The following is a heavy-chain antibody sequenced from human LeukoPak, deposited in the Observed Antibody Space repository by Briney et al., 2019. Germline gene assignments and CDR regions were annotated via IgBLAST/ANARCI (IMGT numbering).Heavy chain of an antibody. CDR2: IGTYNGNS. J-gene: IGHJ3*02. Sequence: GASVKVSCKASGYTFINYAISWVRQAPGQGLGWMGWIGTYNGNSKYAQEFQGRVTMTTDTSTSTGYMELRNLRSDDTAVYFCVREWDHTRMTFDIWGQGTMVTVSS. CDR1: GYTFINYA. V-gene: IGHV1-18*01. D-gene: IGHD1-26*01. CDR3: VREWDHTRMTFDI.